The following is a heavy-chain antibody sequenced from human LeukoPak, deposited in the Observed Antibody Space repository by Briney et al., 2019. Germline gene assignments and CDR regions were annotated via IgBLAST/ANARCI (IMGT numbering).Heavy chain of an antibody. J-gene: IGHJ4*02. Sequence: GRSLRLSCAASGFTFYDYAMHWVRQAPGKGLEWVSGISWNSGSIGYADSVKGRFTISRDNAKNSLYLQMNSLRAEDTALYYCAKAMAYYYDSSGYNEGYYFDYWGQGTLVTVSS. CDR2: ISWNSGSI. CDR3: AKAMAYYYDSSGYNEGYYFDY. V-gene: IGHV3-9*01. CDR1: GFTFYDYA. D-gene: IGHD3-22*01.